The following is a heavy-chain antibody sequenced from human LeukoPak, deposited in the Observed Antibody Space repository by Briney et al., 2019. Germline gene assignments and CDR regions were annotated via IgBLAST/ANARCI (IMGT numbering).Heavy chain of an antibody. J-gene: IGHJ6*03. CDR3: AKTYFSSRAHYYYYSSMDA. CDR1: GFTFSSYG. Sequence: GGSLRLSCAASGFTFSSYGMNWVRQAPGKGLEWVSALCGSGGSPYYADSVKGRFTISRDSSKNTLYLQMSSLRPEDTAVYYCAKTYFSSRAHYYYYSSMDAWGKGTTVTISS. V-gene: IGHV3-23*01. CDR2: LCGSGGSP. D-gene: IGHD6-13*01.